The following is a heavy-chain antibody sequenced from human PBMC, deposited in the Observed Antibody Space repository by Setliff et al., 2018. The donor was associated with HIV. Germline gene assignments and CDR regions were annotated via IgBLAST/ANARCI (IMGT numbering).Heavy chain of an antibody. J-gene: IGHJ6*04. CDR1: GGSISSSNYY. D-gene: IGHD6-19*01. V-gene: IGHV4-39*02. CDR2: IYHSGST. CDR3: ASPFGAVAGTVDV. Sequence: SETLSLTCSVSGGSISSSNYYWGWIRQPPGKRLEWIGSIYHSGSTYYNPSLKSRVTISVDTSKNYFSLKLTSATAADTAVYYCASPFGAVAGTVDVWGKGTTVTVSS.